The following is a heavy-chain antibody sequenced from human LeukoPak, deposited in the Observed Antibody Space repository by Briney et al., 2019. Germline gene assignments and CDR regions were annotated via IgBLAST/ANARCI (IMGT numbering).Heavy chain of an antibody. D-gene: IGHD3-10*02. CDR1: GFTFSDSP. CDR2: IRSKPNSYAT. V-gene: IGHV3-73*01. Sequence: PGGSLRLSCAASGFTFSDSPIHWVRQVSGKGLEWVGRIRSKPNSYATAYAASVKGRFTISRDDSKNTAYLQMNSLKTEDTAVYCCSRSRLLCSYSYYGMDVWGQGTTVTVSS. CDR3: SRSRLLCSYSYYGMDV. J-gene: IGHJ6*02.